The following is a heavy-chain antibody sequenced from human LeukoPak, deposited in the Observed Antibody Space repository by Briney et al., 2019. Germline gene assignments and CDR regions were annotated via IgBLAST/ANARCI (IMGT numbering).Heavy chain of an antibody. CDR1: GFTFSSYA. CDR3: ARKWSSGPFDY. CDR2: ISGSGGST. J-gene: IGHJ4*02. D-gene: IGHD3-22*01. V-gene: IGHV3-23*01. Sequence: GGSLRLSCAASGFTFSSYAMSSVRQAPGKGLEWVSAISGSGGSTYSADSVKGRFTISRDNSKNTLYLQMNSLRAEDTAVYYCARKWSSGPFDYWGQGTLVTVSS.